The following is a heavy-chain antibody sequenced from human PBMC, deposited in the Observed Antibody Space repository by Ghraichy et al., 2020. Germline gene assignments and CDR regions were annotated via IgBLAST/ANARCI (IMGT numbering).Heavy chain of an antibody. Sequence: WVRGAPGGGLGWVANIKQDGREKYYVGSVKGRFTISRDNAKNSLYLQMNSLRAEDTAVYYCAREGVGESNWFDPWGQGTLVTVSS. CDR2: IKQDGREK. V-gene: IGHV3-7*03. D-gene: IGHD3-10*01. CDR3: AREGVGESNWFDP. J-gene: IGHJ5*02.